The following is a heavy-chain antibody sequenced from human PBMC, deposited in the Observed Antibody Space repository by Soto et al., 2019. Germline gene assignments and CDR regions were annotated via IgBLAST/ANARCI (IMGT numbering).Heavy chain of an antibody. J-gene: IGHJ4*02. D-gene: IGHD3-22*01. CDR2: IDPSDSYT. V-gene: IGHV5-10-1*01. CDR1: GYXFTSYW. Sequence: PGESLKISCKGSGYXFTSYWISWLRQMPGKGLEWMGRIDPSDSYTNYSPSFQGHVTISADKSISTAYLQWSSLKASDTAMYYCAVGYYYDSSGYFGYWGQGTLVTVSS. CDR3: AVGYYYDSSGYFGY.